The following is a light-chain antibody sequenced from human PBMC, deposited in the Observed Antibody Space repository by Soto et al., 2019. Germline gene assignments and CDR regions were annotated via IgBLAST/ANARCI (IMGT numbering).Light chain of an antibody. CDR3: QSYDSSLSVSYV. CDR2: GNK. J-gene: IGLJ1*01. V-gene: IGLV1-40*01. Sequence: QSVLPQPPSVSVAPGQRVTISCTGSSSNIGAGYDVHWYQQRPGTAPKLLIYGNKNRPSGVPDRFSGSKSGTSASLAITGLQAEDEADYYCQSYDSSLSVSYVFGTGTKGTVL. CDR1: SSNIGAGYD.